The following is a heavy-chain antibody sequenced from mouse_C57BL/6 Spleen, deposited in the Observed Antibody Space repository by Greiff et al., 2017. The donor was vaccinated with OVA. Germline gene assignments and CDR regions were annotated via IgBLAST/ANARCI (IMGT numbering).Heavy chain of an antibody. J-gene: IGHJ2*01. V-gene: IGHV1-59*01. CDR1: GYTFTSYW. D-gene: IGHD1-1*01. CDR3: ARARITTRVAPYFDY. Sequence: QVQLQQPGAELVRPGTSVKLSCKASGYTFTSYWMHWVKQRPGQGLEWIGVIDPSDSYTNYNQKFKGKATLTVDTSSSTAYMQLSSLTSEDSAVYNSARARITTRVAPYFDYWGQGTTLTVSS. CDR2: IDPSDSYT.